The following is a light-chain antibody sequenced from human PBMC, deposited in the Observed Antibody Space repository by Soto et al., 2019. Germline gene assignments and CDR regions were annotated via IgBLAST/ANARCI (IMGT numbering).Light chain of an antibody. CDR2: VAS. V-gene: IGKV3-11*01. CDR3: QQRSNWPLT. J-gene: IGKJ4*01. CDR1: QSVSSY. Sequence: EIVLTQSPATLSLSPGERATLSCRASQSVSSYLAWYQQNPGQAPRLLIYVASNRATGIPARFSGSGSGTDFTLTISSLEPEDFAVYYCQQRSNWPLTFGGGTKVEIK.